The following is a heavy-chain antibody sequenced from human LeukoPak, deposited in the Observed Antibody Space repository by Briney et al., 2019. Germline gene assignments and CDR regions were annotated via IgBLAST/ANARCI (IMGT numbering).Heavy chain of an antibody. CDR3: AGGVLKYSSSDGAENWFDP. D-gene: IGHD6-13*01. V-gene: IGHV4-34*01. CDR1: GGTFSGYY. CDR2: INHGGST. J-gene: IGHJ5*02. Sequence: PSETLSLTCAVYGGTFSGYYWSWIRQPPGKGLEWMGGINHGGSTNYNPSIKSGVTISVHISKNQFSLKLSSVTAADTAVYYCAGGVLKYSSSDGAENWFDPWGQGTLVTVSS.